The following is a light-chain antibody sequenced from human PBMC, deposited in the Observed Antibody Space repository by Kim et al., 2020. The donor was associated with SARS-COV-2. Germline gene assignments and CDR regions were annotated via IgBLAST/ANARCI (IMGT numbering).Light chain of an antibody. CDR1: GGSIAGNY. CDR2: EDN. V-gene: IGLV6-57*02. Sequence: NFMLTQPHSVSESLGKTVTISCTGSGGSIAGNYVQWFQQRPGSAPTTVIFEDNHRPYGVPDRFSGSIDSSSNSASLIISGLQTEDEADYYCQSTDGANMIFGGGTQLTVL. J-gene: IGLJ2*01. CDR3: QSTDGANMI.